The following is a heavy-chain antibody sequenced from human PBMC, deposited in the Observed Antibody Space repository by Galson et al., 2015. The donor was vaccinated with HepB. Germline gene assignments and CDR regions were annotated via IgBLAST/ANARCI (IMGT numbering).Heavy chain of an antibody. CDR2: IKSKTDGETT. J-gene: IGHJ3*02. V-gene: IGHV3-15*01. CDR1: GFTFSNAW. CDR3: TTDDDHAGMDLWFGERKGAFDI. Sequence: SLRLSCAASGFTFSNAWMTWVRQAPGKGLEWVGRIKSKTDGETTEYPAAVKDRFTISRDDSKNTLYLQINSLETEDTAVYYCTTDDDHAGMDLWFGERKGAFDIWGQGTMVTVSS. D-gene: IGHD3-10*01.